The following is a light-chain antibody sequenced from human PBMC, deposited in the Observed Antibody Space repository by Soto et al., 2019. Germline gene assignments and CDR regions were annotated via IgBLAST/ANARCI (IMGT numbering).Light chain of an antibody. CDR3: QQYNNWPRGT. Sequence: EIVMTQSPATLSVSPGERATLSCRASQSVSSNLAWYQQKPGQAPRLLIYGASTRATGIPAGFSDSGSGTEFTLTISSLQSEDFAVYYCQQYNNWPRGTFGQGTKVDIK. CDR1: QSVSSN. V-gene: IGKV3-15*01. J-gene: IGKJ1*01. CDR2: GAS.